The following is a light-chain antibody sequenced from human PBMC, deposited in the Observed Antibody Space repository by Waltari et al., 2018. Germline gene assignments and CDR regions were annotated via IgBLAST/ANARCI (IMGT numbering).Light chain of an antibody. V-gene: IGKV1-5*03. CDR1: QSISSW. J-gene: IGKJ1*01. CDR3: QQYDSYSGT. Sequence: DIQMTQSPSPLSASVGDSVTITCRASQSISSWLAWYQQKPGKAPKLLIYKASSLESGVPSRFSGSGSGTDFTLTISSLQPDDFATYYCQQYDSYSGTFGQGTKVEIK. CDR2: KAS.